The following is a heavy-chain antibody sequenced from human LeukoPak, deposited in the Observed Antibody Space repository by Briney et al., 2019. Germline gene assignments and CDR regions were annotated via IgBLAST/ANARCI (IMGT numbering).Heavy chain of an antibody. Sequence: SETLSLTCAVSGDSISTDNWWSWVRQPPGKGLEWIGEIHHRGSTNHNPTLKSRVSISVDKSKNHLSLNVNPATAADTAVYYCARRDYYDSTGYYYLWGQGTLVTVSS. V-gene: IGHV4-4*02. CDR1: GDSISTDNW. D-gene: IGHD3-22*01. J-gene: IGHJ4*02. CDR3: ARRDYYDSTGYYYL. CDR2: IHHRGST.